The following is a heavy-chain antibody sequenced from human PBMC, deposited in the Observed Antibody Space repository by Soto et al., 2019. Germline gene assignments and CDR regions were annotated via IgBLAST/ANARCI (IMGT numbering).Heavy chain of an antibody. V-gene: IGHV3-30-3*01. CDR2: ISYDGSNK. Sequence: GGSLRLSCAASGFTFSGYAMHWVRQVPGKGLEWVAVISYDGSNKYYADSVKGRFTISRDNAKNSLYLQMNSLRDEDTAVYYCARDPGYSYGPPDYWGQGTLVTVSS. J-gene: IGHJ4*02. D-gene: IGHD5-18*01. CDR1: GFTFSGYA. CDR3: ARDPGYSYGPPDY.